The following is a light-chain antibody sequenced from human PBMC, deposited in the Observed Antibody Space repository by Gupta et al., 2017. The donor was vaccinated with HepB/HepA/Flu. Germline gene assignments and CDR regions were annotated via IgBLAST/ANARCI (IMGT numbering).Light chain of an antibody. J-gene: IGKJ1*01. Sequence: EIVLTQSPGTLSLSPGERSTLSCRASQSVSSSYLGWYQQKPGQAPRLLIYGASSRATGIPERFSGSGSGTDFTLTISRLEPEDFAVYYCQQYAGSPWTFGQGTKVEIK. CDR3: QQYAGSPWT. CDR1: QSVSSSY. CDR2: GAS. V-gene: IGKV3-20*01.